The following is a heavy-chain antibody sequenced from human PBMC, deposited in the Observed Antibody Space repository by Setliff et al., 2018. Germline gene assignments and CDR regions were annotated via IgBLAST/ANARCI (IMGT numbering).Heavy chain of an antibody. J-gene: IGHJ3*02. D-gene: IGHD3-22*01. CDR1: GYTFTSYG. Sequence: WASVKVSCKASGYTFTSYGISWVRQAPGQGLEWMGWISAYNGNTNYAQKLQGRVTMTTDTSTSTAYMELRSLRSDDTAVYYCARDVGTSSFEVATMIVVAATDAFDIWGQGTMVTVS. CDR3: ARDVGTSSFEVATMIVVAATDAFDI. CDR2: ISAYNGNT. V-gene: IGHV1-18*01.